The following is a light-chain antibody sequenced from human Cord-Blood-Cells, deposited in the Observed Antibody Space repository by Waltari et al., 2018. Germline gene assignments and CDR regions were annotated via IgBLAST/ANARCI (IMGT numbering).Light chain of an antibody. CDR2: AAS. Sequence: DIQMTQSPSSLSASVGDRVTITCRARQSISSYLNWYQQKPGKAPKRLIYAASSLQSGVPSMFSGSGSGTDFTLTISSLQPEDFATYYCQQSYSTSITFGQGTRLEIK. CDR3: QQSYSTSIT. J-gene: IGKJ5*01. V-gene: IGKV1-39*01. CDR1: QSISSY.